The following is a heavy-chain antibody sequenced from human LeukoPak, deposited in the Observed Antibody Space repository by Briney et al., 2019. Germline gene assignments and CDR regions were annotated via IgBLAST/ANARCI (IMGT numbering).Heavy chain of an antibody. CDR3: AKRGYYYDSSGYYYFDY. CDR1: GFTFNTFA. D-gene: IGHD3-22*01. Sequence: WGSLRLSCAPSGFTFNTFAMTWVRQAPGKGLEWVSAISNYGDYTYYADSVKGRFTISRDNSKNTLFLQMNTLRAEDTAVYYCAKRGYYYDSSGYYYFDYWGQGTLATVSS. V-gene: IGHV3-23*01. CDR2: ISNYGDYT. J-gene: IGHJ4*02.